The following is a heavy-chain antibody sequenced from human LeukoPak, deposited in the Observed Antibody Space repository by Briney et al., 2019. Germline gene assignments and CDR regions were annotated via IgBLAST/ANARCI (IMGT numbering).Heavy chain of an antibody. V-gene: IGHV4-4*02. CDR1: GGSISSSNR. CDR2: IYHSGST. Sequence: SETLSLTCAVSGGSISSSNRWSWVRQPPGKGLEWIGEIYHSGSTNYNPSLKSRVTISVDKSKNQFSLKLSSVTAADTAVYYCARLHCGGDCYSPIWDYWGQGTLVTVSS. CDR3: ARLHCGGDCYSPIWDY. J-gene: IGHJ4*02. D-gene: IGHD2-21*02.